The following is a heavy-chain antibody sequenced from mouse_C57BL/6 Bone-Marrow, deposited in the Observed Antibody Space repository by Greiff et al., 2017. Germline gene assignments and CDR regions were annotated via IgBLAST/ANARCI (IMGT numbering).Heavy chain of an antibody. V-gene: IGHV5-17*01. Sequence: EVMLVESGGGLVKPGGSLKLSCAASGFTFSDYGMHWVRQAPEKGLEWVAYISSGSSTIYSADTVKGRFPISRDNAKNPLFLHMTSLRSEDTAMYYSARGGYGSPWFAYWGQGTRVTVSA. J-gene: IGHJ3*01. D-gene: IGHD2-1*01. CDR1: GFTFSDYG. CDR2: ISSGSSTI. CDR3: ARGGYGSPWFAY.